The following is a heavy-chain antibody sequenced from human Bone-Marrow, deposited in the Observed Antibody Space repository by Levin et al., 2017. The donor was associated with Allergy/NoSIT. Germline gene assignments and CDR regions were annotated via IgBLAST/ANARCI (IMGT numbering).Heavy chain of an antibody. CDR1: GFTFSSYT. CDR3: ARALSGERYCISTSCYTLGDY. V-gene: IGHV3-30-3*01. Sequence: GGSLRLSCTASGFTFSSYTMHWVRQAPGKGLEWVAVISYDGSNKYYADSVKGRFTISRDNSKNTLYLQMNSLRAEDTAVYYCARALSGERYCISTSCYTLGDYWGQGTLVTVSS. J-gene: IGHJ4*02. D-gene: IGHD2-2*02. CDR2: ISYDGSNK.